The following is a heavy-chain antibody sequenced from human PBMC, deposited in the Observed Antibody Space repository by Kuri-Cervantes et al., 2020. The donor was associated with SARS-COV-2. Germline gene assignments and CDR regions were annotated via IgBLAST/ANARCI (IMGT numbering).Heavy chain of an antibody. CDR2: INHSGST. CDR3: ARGRGTMVLNWFDP. V-gene: IGHV4-34*01. CDR1: GGSFSGYY. J-gene: IGHJ5*02. Sequence: ESLKISCAVYGGSFSGYYWSWIRQPPGKGLEWIGEINHSGSTNYNPSLKSRVTISVDTSKNQFSLKLSSVTAADTAVYYCARGRGTMVLNWFDPWGQGTLVTVSS. D-gene: IGHD3-10*01.